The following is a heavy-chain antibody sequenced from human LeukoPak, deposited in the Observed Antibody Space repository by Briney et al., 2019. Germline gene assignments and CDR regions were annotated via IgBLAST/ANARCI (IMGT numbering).Heavy chain of an antibody. CDR1: GFTVSSTH. V-gene: IGHV3-53*01. J-gene: IGHJ3*02. D-gene: IGHD3-22*01. Sequence: GGSLRLSCEASGFTVSSTHMVWVRQAPGKGLEWVTVTYTGGNSYYAGSVQGRFIISRDISKNTLYLQMNNLRAEDSALYYCARGGRGSAAVVAPRSFDIWGQGTMVTVSS. CDR2: TYTGGNS. CDR3: ARGGRGSAAVVAPRSFDI.